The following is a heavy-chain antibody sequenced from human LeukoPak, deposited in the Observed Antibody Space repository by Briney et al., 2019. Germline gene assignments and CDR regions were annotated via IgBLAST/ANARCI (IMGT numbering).Heavy chain of an antibody. J-gene: IGHJ6*02. V-gene: IGHV3-48*01. D-gene: IGHD2-21*01. CDR1: GFTFNTYT. CDR2: ISGSSGII. Sequence: GGSLRLSCAASGFTFNTYTMNWVRQAPGKGLEWVSYISGSSGIIDYADSVRGRFTISRDNAKNSLYLQMNSLRAEDTAVYYCARVAPESYCGGDCYFYGMDVWGQGTTVTVSS. CDR3: ARVAPESYCGGDCYFYGMDV.